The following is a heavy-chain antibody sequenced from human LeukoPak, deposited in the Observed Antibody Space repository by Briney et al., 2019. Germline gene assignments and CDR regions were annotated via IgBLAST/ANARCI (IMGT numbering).Heavy chain of an antibody. CDR3: ARAPPSMVRGVYYYYYMDV. CDR2: IYHSGST. Sequence: SETLSLTCTVSGYSISSGYYWGWIRQPPGKGLEWIGSIYHSGSTYYNPSLKSRVTISVDTSKNQFSLKLSSVTAADTAVYCCARAPPSMVRGVYYYYYMDVWGKGTTVTVSS. V-gene: IGHV4-38-2*02. J-gene: IGHJ6*03. CDR1: GYSISSGYY. D-gene: IGHD3-10*01.